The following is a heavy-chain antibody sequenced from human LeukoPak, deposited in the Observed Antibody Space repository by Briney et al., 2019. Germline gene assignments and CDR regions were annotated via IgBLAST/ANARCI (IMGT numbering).Heavy chain of an antibody. CDR3: VRGLGLGY. J-gene: IGHJ4*02. CDR1: GSMFSGHW. CDR2: IKQDGSEK. Sequence: GGSLRLSCAASGSMFSGHWMSWVRQAPGKGLEWVANIKQDGSEKNNVDSVKGRFTISRDNAKNSLFLQMSSLRAEDTAVYYCVRGLGLGYWGQGTLVTVSS. D-gene: IGHD7-27*01. V-gene: IGHV3-7*01.